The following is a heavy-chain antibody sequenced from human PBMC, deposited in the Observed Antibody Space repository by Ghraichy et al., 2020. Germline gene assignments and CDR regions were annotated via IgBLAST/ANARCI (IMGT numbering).Heavy chain of an antibody. J-gene: IGHJ4*02. CDR1: GGSISSSSYY. Sequence: SQTLSLTCTVSGGSISSSSYYWGWIRQPPGKGLEWIGSIYYSGSTYYNPSLKSRVTISVDTSKNQFSLKLSSVTAADTAVYYCARRVRGYLFDYWGQGTLVTVSS. D-gene: IGHD3-22*01. CDR3: ARRVRGYLFDY. V-gene: IGHV4-39*01. CDR2: IYYSGST.